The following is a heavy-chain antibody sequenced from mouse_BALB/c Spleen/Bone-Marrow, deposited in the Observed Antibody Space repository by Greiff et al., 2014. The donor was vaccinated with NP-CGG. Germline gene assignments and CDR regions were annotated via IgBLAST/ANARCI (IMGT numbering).Heavy chain of an antibody. V-gene: IGHV1-84*02. J-gene: IGHJ2*01. CDR3: ARGVYYGNYFDY. D-gene: IGHD2-1*01. CDR1: GYTFTDYY. Sequence: QVQLKEAGPELGKPGASVKISCKASGYTFTDYYINWGEQKPGQGLEWIGWIDPGSGNTKYNEKVKGKATLTVDTSSSTAYMQLSSLTSEDTAVYFCARGVYYGNYFDYWGQGTTLTVSS. CDR2: IDPGSGNT.